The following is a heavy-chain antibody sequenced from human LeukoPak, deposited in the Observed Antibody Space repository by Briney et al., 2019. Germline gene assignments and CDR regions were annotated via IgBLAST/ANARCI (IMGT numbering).Heavy chain of an antibody. V-gene: IGHV3-33*01. CDR1: GFIFRNYG. D-gene: IGHD2-2*01. CDR2: IWYDGSNK. CDR3: ARQVPALRGTSWFDP. Sequence: GGSLRLSCAASGFIFRNYGMHWVRQAPGKGLEWVAVIWYDGSNKYYADSVKGRFTISRDNSKNTLYLQMSSLRAEDTAVYYCARQVPALRGTSWFDPWGQGTLVTVSS. J-gene: IGHJ5*02.